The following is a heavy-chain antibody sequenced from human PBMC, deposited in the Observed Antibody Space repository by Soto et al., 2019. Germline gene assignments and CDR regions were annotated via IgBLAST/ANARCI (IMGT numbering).Heavy chain of an antibody. CDR3: ARGPIFEVVNSYYYSGMDV. CDR1: GYTFISYA. D-gene: IGHD3-3*01. Sequence: QVQLVQSGAEVKKPGASVKVSCKASGYTFISYAMHWVRQAPGQRLEWMGWINTANGNTNYSQKFQGRVTIPRDTSAITAYSEMGSLRTEDTAVYYCARGPIFEVVNSYYYSGMDVWGQGTTVTVSS. J-gene: IGHJ6*02. V-gene: IGHV1-3*04. CDR2: INTANGNT.